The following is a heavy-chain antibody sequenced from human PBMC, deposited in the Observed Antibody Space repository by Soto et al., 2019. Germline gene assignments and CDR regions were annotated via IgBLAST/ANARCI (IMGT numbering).Heavy chain of an antibody. Sequence: ASVKVSCKASGYTFTSYGISWVRQAPGQGLEWMGWISAYNGNTNYAQKLQGRVTMTTDTSTSTAYMELRSLRSDDTAVYYCARSTRYYDFWSGYRMIDYWGQGTLVTVSS. D-gene: IGHD3-3*01. J-gene: IGHJ4*02. CDR2: ISAYNGNT. CDR1: GYTFTSYG. V-gene: IGHV1-18*01. CDR3: ARSTRYYDFWSGYRMIDY.